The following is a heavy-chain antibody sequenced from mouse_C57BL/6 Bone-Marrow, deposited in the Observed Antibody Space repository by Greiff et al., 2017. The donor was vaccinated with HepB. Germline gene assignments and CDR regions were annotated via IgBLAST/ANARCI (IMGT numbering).Heavy chain of an antibody. V-gene: IGHV14-4*01. CDR1: GFNFKDDY. CDR2: IDPENGDT. Sequence: VQLQQSGAELVRPGASVKLSCTASGFNFKDDYMHWVKQRPEQGLEWIGWIDPENGDTEYASKFQGKATITADTSSNTAYLQLSSLTSEDTAVYYSTADGRVDYWGQGTSVTVSS. J-gene: IGHJ4*01. CDR3: TADGRVDY. D-gene: IGHD2-3*01.